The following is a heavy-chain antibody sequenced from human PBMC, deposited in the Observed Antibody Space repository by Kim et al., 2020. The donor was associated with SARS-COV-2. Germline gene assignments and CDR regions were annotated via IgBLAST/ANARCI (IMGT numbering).Heavy chain of an antibody. Sequence: ASVKVSCKASGYTFTSYGISWVRQAPGQGLEWMGWISAYNGNTNYAQKLQGRVTMTTDTSTSTSYMELRSLRSDDTAVYYCARDTYSSSWYYGVVNDDYWGQGTLVTVSS. CDR1: GYTFTSYG. J-gene: IGHJ4*02. D-gene: IGHD6-13*01. CDR2: ISAYNGNT. CDR3: ARDTYSSSWYYGVVNDDY. V-gene: IGHV1-18*01.